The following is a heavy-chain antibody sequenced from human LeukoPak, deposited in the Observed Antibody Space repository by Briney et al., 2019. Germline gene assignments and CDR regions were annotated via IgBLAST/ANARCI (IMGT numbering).Heavy chain of an antibody. CDR1: GFSFRSYV. Sequence: GGSLRLSCVASGFSFRSYVMHWVRQAPGKGLEWVAVISSDGRDKFYTYSVRGRFTISKDNSRNTVYLRVGSVRAEDTAVYYCARDQETLSAMDYWGQGTLVTVTS. CDR3: ARDQETLSAMDY. J-gene: IGHJ4*02. V-gene: IGHV3-30*04. D-gene: IGHD2-2*03. CDR2: ISSDGRDK.